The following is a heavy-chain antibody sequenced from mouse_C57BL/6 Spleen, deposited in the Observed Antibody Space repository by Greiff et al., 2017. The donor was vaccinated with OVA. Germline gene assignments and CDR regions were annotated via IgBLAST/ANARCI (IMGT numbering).Heavy chain of an antibody. J-gene: IGHJ4*01. Sequence: VQLQQPGAELVRPGSSVKLSCKASGYTFTSYWMHWVKQRPIQGLEWIGNIDPSDSETHYNQKFKDKATLTVDKSSSTAYMQLSSLTSEDSAVDYCAITRGYGDYAMDDWGQGTSVTVSS. CDR2: IDPSDSET. CDR3: AITRGYGDYAMDD. CDR1: GYTFTSYW. D-gene: IGHD2-2*01. V-gene: IGHV1-52*01.